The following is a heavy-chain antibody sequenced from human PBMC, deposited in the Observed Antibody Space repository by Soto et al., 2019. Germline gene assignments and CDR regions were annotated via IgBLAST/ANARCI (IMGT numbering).Heavy chain of an antibody. CDR1: GYTFTSYY. Sequence: GASVKVSCKASGYTFTSYYMHWVRQAPGQGLEWMGIINPSGGSTSYAQKFQGRVTVTRDTSTSTVYMELSSLRSEDTAVYYCARGAYDSSGYSSDAFDIWGQGTMVTVSS. CDR2: INPSGGST. J-gene: IGHJ3*02. CDR3: ARGAYDSSGYSSDAFDI. D-gene: IGHD3-22*01. V-gene: IGHV1-46*01.